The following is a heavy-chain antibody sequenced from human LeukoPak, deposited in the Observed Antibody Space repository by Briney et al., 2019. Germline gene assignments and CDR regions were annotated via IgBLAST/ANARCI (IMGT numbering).Heavy chain of an antibody. CDR2: ISHTRTT. D-gene: IGHD3-16*01. Sequence: SETLSLTCTVSGYPISNGYYWGWIRQTPGKGLEWIGSISHTRTTYYSPSLKSRVTISLDTSKKQFSLKLSSVTAADRAVYYCAREVFGPGGAFDIWGQGTMVTVSS. J-gene: IGHJ3*02. V-gene: IGHV4-38-2*02. CDR1: GYPISNGYY. CDR3: AREVFGPGGAFDI.